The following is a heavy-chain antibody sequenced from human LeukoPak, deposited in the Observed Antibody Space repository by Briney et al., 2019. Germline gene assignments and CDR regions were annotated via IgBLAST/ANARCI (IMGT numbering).Heavy chain of an antibody. V-gene: IGHV3-73*01. CDR3: TREVGATSAFDI. J-gene: IGHJ3*02. CDR2: IRSKANSYAT. CDR1: GFTFSGSA. D-gene: IGHD1-26*01. Sequence: GGSLRLSCAASGFTFSGSAMHWVRQASGKGLEWVGRIRSKANSYATAYAASVKGRFTISRDDSKNTAYLQMNSLKTEDTAVYYCTREVGATSAFDIWGQGTMVTVSS.